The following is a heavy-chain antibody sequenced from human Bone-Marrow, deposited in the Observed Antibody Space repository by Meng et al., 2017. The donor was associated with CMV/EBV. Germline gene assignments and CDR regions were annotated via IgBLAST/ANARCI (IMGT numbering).Heavy chain of an antibody. V-gene: IGHV4-59*01. D-gene: IGHD2-15*01. CDR2: IYYSGST. J-gene: IGHJ6*01. CDR1: GGSISSYY. Sequence: SETLSLTCTVSGGSISSYYWSWIRQPPGKGLEWIGYIYYSGSTNYNPSLKSRVTISVDTSKNQFSLKLSSVTAADTAVYYCARFDMDVEGYYGMDVWGQGTTVTVYS. CDR3: ARFDMDVEGYYGMDV.